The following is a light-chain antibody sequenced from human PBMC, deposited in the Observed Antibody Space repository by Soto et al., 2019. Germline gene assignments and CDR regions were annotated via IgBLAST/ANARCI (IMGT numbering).Light chain of an antibody. J-gene: IGLJ2*01. CDR2: EVI. CDR1: STDANDYNY. CDR3: SSYVGDNNVV. V-gene: IGLV2-8*01. Sequence: SALTQPPSASGSPGQSVTLSCTGASTDANDYNYVSWYQQYPGKAPKLIIYEVIRRPSGVPDRFSGSKTGNTASLTVSGLQAEDEANYYCSSYVGDNNVVFGGGTKVTVL.